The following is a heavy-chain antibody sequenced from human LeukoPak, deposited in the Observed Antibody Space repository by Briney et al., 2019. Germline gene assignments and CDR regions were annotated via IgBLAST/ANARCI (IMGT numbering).Heavy chain of an antibody. J-gene: IGHJ4*02. CDR3: ARARMDGSGSFPYYFDY. Sequence: PSETLSLTCIVSGYSISSGYYWGWIRQPPGKGLEWIGIIHHSGGTPYNPSLKSRVTISQDTSKNQFSLKLTSATAADTAVHFCARARMDGSGSFPYYFDYWGQGSLVTVSS. CDR1: GYSISSGYY. D-gene: IGHD3-10*01. CDR2: IHHSGGT. V-gene: IGHV4-38-2*02.